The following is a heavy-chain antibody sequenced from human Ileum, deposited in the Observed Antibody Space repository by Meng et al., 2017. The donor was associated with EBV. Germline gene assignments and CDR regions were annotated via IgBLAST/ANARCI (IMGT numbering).Heavy chain of an antibody. Sequence: QLHDLGRGLGAQAELLALTCGYCGRCVCISSDSLSRTRQTPGKGLELIGYIYYSGTTNYNPSLENRVTISVDTSKSQFSLKLRSVAASDTAVYYCVRGWDTAMDSGWGQGTLVTVSS. CDR1: GRCVCISSDS. J-gene: IGHJ4*02. CDR2: IYYSGTT. D-gene: IGHD5-18*01. V-gene: IGHV4-61*01. CDR3: VRGWDTAMDSG.